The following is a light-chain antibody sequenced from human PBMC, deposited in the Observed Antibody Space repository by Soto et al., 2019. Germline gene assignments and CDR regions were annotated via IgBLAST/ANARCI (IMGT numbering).Light chain of an antibody. V-gene: IGLV2-14*01. CDR3: SSYTSSSTLD. CDR1: SSDVGGYNY. J-gene: IGLJ1*01. CDR2: EVS. Sequence: QSALTQPASVSGSPGQSITISCTGTSSDVGGYNYVSWYQQYPGKAPKLMIYEVSNWPSGVSNRFSGSKSGNTASLTISGLQAEDEADYYCSSYTSSSTLDFGTGTKLTVL.